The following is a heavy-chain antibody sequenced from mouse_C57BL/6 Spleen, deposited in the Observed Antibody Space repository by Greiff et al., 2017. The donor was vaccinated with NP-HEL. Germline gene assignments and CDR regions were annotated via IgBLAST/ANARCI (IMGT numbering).Heavy chain of an antibody. D-gene: IGHD2-4*01. CDR2: ISSGSSTI. CDR1: GFTFSDYG. J-gene: IGHJ4*01. CDR3: ARRLYYDSDGAMDY. Sequence: EVKLMESGGGLVKPGGSLKLSCAASGFTFSDYGMHWVRQAPEKGLEWVAYISSGSSTIYYADTVKGRFTISRDNAKNTLFLQMTSLRSEDTAMYYCARRLYYDSDGAMDYWGQGTSVTVSS. V-gene: IGHV5-17*01.